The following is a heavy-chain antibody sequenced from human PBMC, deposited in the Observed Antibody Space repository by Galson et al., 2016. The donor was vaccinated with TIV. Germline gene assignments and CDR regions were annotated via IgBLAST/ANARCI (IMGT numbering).Heavy chain of an antibody. Sequence: SETLSLTCSVSGGSITRGLNFWAWIRQSPGKGLAWIGHVYYSGTTYYHPSLESRVTISDDTSKNQFSLSLTSVTAADTALYFCARRGSSSGAFDFWGQGILVTVSS. CDR2: VYYSGTT. J-gene: IGHJ4*02. CDR3: ARRGSSSGAFDF. D-gene: IGHD6-6*01. CDR1: GGSITRGLNF. V-gene: IGHV4-39*01.